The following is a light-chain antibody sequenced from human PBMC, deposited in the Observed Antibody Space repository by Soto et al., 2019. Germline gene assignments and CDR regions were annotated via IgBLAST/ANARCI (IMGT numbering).Light chain of an antibody. CDR3: QQSYSTPSWT. CDR2: AAS. J-gene: IGKJ1*01. Sequence: DIQMTQSPSSLSASVGDRVTITCRASQNIKRYLNWFQQKPGKAPKLLIYAASNLQSGVPSRFSGSGSGTDFTLTISNLQPEDFATYYCQQSYSTPSWTFGQGSKVEIK. V-gene: IGKV1-39*01. CDR1: QNIKRY.